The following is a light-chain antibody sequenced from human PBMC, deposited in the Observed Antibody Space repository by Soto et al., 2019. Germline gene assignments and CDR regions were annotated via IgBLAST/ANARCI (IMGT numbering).Light chain of an antibody. J-gene: IGKJ1*01. Sequence: DIVLTQTPLSSPVTLGEPASISCRSSQNLVHSDGKTYLSWVQQRPGQPPRLLIYQISNRFSGVPDRSAGSGARTAFRLTISRVETEDVGIYACVQFSHFPRTFGQGTTVEIK. V-gene: IGKV2-24*01. CDR1: QNLVHSDGKTY. CDR3: VQFSHFPRT. CDR2: QIS.